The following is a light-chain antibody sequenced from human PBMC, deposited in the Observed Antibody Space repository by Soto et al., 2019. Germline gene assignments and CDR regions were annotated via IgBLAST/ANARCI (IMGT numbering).Light chain of an antibody. CDR2: EAT. V-gene: IGLV2-14*01. CDR3: SSYSTPTQGVF. J-gene: IGLJ2*01. CDR1: SSDVGGYIY. Sequence: QSALTQPASVSGSPGQSITISCTGTSSDVGGYIYVSWYQHHPGKAPKLIIYEATNRPSGVSNRFSGSRSENTASLTISGLQAEDEAIYYCSSYSTPTQGVFFGGGTKLTAL.